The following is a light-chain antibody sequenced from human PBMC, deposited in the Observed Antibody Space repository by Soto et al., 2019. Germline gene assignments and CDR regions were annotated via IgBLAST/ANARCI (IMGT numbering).Light chain of an antibody. CDR2: GAS. CDR3: QQYDNSPLT. V-gene: IGKV3-20*01. J-gene: IGKJ4*01. CDR1: QPISSHNY. Sequence: EIVLTQSPGTLSLSPGERATLSCRASQPISSHNYLAWYQQKPGQAPRVLIYGASRRATGISDRFSGSGSGTDFPLTISRLEPEDFAVYYCQQYDNSPLTFGGGTKVEIK.